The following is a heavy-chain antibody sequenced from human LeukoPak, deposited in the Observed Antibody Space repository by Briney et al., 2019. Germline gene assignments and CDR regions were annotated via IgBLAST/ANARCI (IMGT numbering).Heavy chain of an antibody. CDR2: ISSSSSYI. V-gene: IGHV3-21*01. CDR3: ARERRFLEWLQVFDP. J-gene: IGHJ5*02. Sequence: GGSLRLSCAASGFTFSSYSMNWVRQAPGKGLEWVSSISSSSSYIYYADSVKGRFTISRDNAKNSLYLQMNSLRAEDTAVYYCARERRFLEWLQVFDPWGQGTLVTVSS. D-gene: IGHD3-3*01. CDR1: GFTFSSYS.